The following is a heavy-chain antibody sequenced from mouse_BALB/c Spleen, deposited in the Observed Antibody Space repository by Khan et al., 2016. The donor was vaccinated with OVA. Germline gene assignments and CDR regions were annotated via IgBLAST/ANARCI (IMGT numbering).Heavy chain of an antibody. D-gene: IGHD2-10*01. CDR2: INTSTGEP. Sequence: GKDGPELKKPGETVKISCKASGHTFTNYGMNWVKQAPGKGLRWMGWINTSTGEPTYADDFNGRFAFSLETSASTAYLQINNLKNEDTATYFCARPPYFSYAMDNWGQGTSVTVSS. CDR1: GHTFTNYG. CDR3: ARPPYFSYAMDN. J-gene: IGHJ4*01. V-gene: IGHV9-3-1*01.